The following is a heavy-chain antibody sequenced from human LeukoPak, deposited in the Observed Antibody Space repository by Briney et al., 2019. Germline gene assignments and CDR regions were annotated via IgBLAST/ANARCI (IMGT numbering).Heavy chain of an antibody. CDR1: GGSISSYY. D-gene: IGHD5-12*01. Sequence: PSETLSLTCTVSGGSISSYYWSWIRQPLGKGPEWIGYIYYSGSTNYNPSLKSRVTISVDTSKNQFSLKLSSVTAADTAVYYCARGAAVRYSGYDSDYWGQGTLVTVSS. CDR3: ARGAAVRYSGYDSDY. V-gene: IGHV4-59*01. CDR2: IYYSGST. J-gene: IGHJ4*02.